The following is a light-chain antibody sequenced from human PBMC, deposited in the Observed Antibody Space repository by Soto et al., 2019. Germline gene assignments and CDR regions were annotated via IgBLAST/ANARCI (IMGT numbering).Light chain of an antibody. V-gene: IGKV1-5*03. CDR1: QSVSPW. CDR2: QAS. Sequence: DIHMTPSPSTLSVSVRDRVTITCRASQSVSPWLAWYQQKPGKAPRLLIYQASTLESGVPSRFSGSGTGTEFTLTISSLQPDDFATYYCQQYHSYPYSFGQGTKLEI. CDR3: QQYHSYPYS. J-gene: IGKJ2*01.